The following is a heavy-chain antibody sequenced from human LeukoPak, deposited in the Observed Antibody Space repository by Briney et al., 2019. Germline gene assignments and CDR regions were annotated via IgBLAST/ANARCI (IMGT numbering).Heavy chain of an antibody. CDR3: ARASYGISWFDP. J-gene: IGHJ5*02. CDR2: IGAYNGNT. D-gene: IGHD3-9*01. V-gene: IGHV1-18*01. CDR1: GYTFTSYG. Sequence: ASVKVSCKASGYTFTSYGISWVRQAPGQGLEWMGWIGAYNGNTNYAQKLQGRVTMTTDTSTSTAYMELRSLRSDDTAVYYCARASYGISWFDPWGQGTLVTVSS.